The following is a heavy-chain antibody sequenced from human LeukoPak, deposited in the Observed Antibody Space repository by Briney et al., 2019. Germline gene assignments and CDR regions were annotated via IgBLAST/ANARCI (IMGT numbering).Heavy chain of an antibody. Sequence: PGGSLRLACAACGFTFSRHSMSWVRQAPGEGLEWVSAISPSGDSTSYPDSVKGRFTISRDNSRNTLYLQMNSLTAEDTAIYYCARRLLLPGLTDFFDYWGQGTLVTVSS. CDR1: GFTFSRHS. D-gene: IGHD5-18*01. CDR2: ISPSGDST. CDR3: ARRLLLPGLTDFFDY. J-gene: IGHJ4*02. V-gene: IGHV3-23*01.